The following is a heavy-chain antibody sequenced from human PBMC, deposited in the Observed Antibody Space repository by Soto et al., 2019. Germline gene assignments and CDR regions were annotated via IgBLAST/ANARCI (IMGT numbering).Heavy chain of an antibody. D-gene: IGHD2-21*02. CDR3: ARHCLYCMDV. J-gene: IGHJ6*03. CDR2: MNPDGSAI. V-gene: IGHV3-7*01. CDR1: GFTFSNFW. Sequence: EMQLVESGGGLVQPGGSLRLSCAASGFTFSNFWMTWVRQTPGKGLEWVANMNPDGSAINYVDSVKGRFTISRDNAESSLYLQMNSLRAEDTAVFYCARHCLYCMDVWGRGTTVTVSS.